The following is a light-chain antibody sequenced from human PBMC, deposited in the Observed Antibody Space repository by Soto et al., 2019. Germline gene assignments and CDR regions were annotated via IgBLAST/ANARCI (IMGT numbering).Light chain of an antibody. V-gene: IGKV1-39*01. CDR1: QTISTY. CDR3: QQSHSIPRT. CDR2: AAS. Sequence: DIQMTQSPSSLSASIGDRVTITCRATQTISTYLHWYQQKSGKAPKLLIYAASSLQGGVPSRFRGSGSGTDFTLTISSLQPEDFATYYCQQSHSIPRTFGQGTKVEVK. J-gene: IGKJ1*01.